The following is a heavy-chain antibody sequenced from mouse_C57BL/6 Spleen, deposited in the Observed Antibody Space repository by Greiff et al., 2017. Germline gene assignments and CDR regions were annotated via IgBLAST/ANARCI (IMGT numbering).Heavy chain of an antibody. Sequence: EVQLVESGGDLVKPGGSLKLSCAASGFTFSSYGLSWVRQTPDKRLEWVATISSGGSYTYYPDSVKGRFTISRDNAKNTLYLQMSSLKSEDTAMYYCAKGNGNYYAMDYWGQGTSVTVSS. J-gene: IGHJ4*01. D-gene: IGHD2-1*01. CDR2: ISSGGSYT. CDR1: GFTFSSYG. CDR3: AKGNGNYYAMDY. V-gene: IGHV5-6*01.